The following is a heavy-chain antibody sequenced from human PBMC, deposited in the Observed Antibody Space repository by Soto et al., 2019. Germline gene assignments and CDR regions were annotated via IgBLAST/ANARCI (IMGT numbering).Heavy chain of an antibody. CDR2: ISGSGGST. Sequence: GGSLRLSCAASGFIFSSYAMSWVRQAPGKGLEWVSAISGSGGSTYYADSVKGRFTISRDSSKNTLYLQMNSLRDEDTAVYYCAKGLGASMVRGVDILDYRGRGTLVTVSS. D-gene: IGHD3-10*01. CDR1: GFIFSSYA. CDR3: AKGLGASMVRGVDILDY. V-gene: IGHV3-23*01. J-gene: IGHJ4*02.